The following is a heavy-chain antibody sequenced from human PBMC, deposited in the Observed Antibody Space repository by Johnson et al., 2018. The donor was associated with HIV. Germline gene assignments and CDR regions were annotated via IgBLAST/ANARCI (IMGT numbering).Heavy chain of an antibody. CDR2: IYRGGST. CDR3: ARAGGSGDAFDI. Sequence: VQLVESGGGLIQPGGSLRLSCAASGFTVSSNYMSWVRQAPGQGLEWVSVIYRGGSTSYADSVQGRFPISRDNSKNTLYLQMNSLRAEDTAVYYCARAGGSGDAFDIWGQGTMVTVSS. V-gene: IGHV3-53*01. J-gene: IGHJ3*02. D-gene: IGHD3-10*01. CDR1: GFTVSSNY.